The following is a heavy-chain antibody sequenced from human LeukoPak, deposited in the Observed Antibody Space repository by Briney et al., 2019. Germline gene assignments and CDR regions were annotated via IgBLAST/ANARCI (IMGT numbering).Heavy chain of an antibody. J-gene: IGHJ3*02. D-gene: IGHD2-2*01. CDR1: GGTFSSYA. Sequence: GASVKVSCKASGGTFSSYAISWVRQAPGQGLEWMGGIIPIFGTANYAQKFQGRVTITTDESTSTAYMELSSLRSEDTAVYYCARGVVKYQLPWVAFDIWGQGTMVTVSS. V-gene: IGHV1-69*05. CDR3: ARGVVKYQLPWVAFDI. CDR2: IIPIFGTA.